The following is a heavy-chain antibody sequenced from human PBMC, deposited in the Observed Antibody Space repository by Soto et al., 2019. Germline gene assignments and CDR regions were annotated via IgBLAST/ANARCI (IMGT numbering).Heavy chain of an antibody. CDR3: APHDWFDP. Sequence: EVQVVESGGGLVQPGGSLRLSCAASGISVSSNYMCWVRQAPGKGLEWVSVIYTDGRTYYVDSVKGRFTISRDNSKNTVFLQMNNLRADDTAVYYCAPHDWFDPWGQGTLVTVSS. CDR2: IYTDGRT. J-gene: IGHJ5*02. CDR1: GISVSSNY. V-gene: IGHV3-66*01.